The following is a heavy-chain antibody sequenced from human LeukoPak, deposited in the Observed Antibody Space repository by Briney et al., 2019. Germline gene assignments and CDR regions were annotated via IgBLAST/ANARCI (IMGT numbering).Heavy chain of an antibody. CDR2: IYSGGST. V-gene: IGHV3-66*01. CDR1: EFSVGSNY. D-gene: IGHD4-17*01. J-gene: IGHJ4*02. CDR3: ARDPPYGDYVSGLDY. Sequence: PGGSLRLSCAASEFSVGSNYMTWVRQAPGKGLEWVSLIYSGGSTYYADSVKGRFTISRDNSKNTLYLQMNSLRAEDTAVYYCARDPPYGDYVSGLDYWGQGTLVTVSS.